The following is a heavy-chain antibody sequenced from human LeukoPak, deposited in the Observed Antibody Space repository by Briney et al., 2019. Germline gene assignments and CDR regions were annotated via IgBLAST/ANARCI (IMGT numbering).Heavy chain of an antibody. V-gene: IGHV4-39*07. J-gene: IGHJ4*02. Sequence: PSETLSLTCTVSGGSISSSSYYWGWIRQPPGKGLEWIGSAYYSGSTYYNPSLKSRVTISVDTSKNQFSLKLSSVTAADTAVYYCASWTGGVDTAMAPSWGQGTLVTVSS. CDR1: GGSISSSSYY. CDR3: ASWTGGVDTAMAPS. CDR2: AYYSGST. D-gene: IGHD5-18*01.